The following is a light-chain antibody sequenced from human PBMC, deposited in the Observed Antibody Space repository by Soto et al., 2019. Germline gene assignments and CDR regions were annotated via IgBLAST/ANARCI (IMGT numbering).Light chain of an antibody. CDR2: DAS. V-gene: IGKV3-11*01. CDR1: QSVSSY. Sequence: EIVLTQSPATLSLSPGERATLSCRASQSVSSYLAWYQQKPGEAPRLLIYDASTRATGIPARFRGSGSGTDFTLTNSSLEPEDFAVYYCQQRSILGVTFGPGTRWIS. CDR3: QQRSILGVT. J-gene: IGKJ3*01.